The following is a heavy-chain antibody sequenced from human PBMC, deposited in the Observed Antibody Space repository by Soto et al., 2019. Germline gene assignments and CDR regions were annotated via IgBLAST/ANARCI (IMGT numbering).Heavy chain of an antibody. Sequence: GGSLRLSCAASGFTFSSYGMHWVRQAPGKGLEWVAVISYDGSNKYYADSVKGRFTISRDNSKNTLYLQMNSLRAEDTAVYYCAKVWQWLVSPIDAFDIWGQGTMVTVSS. CDR2: ISYDGSNK. CDR3: AKVWQWLVSPIDAFDI. CDR1: GFTFSSYG. D-gene: IGHD6-19*01. V-gene: IGHV3-30*18. J-gene: IGHJ3*02.